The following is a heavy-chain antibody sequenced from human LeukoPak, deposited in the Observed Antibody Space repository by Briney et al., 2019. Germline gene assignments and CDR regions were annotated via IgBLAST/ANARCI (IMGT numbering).Heavy chain of an antibody. V-gene: IGHV4-39*01. CDR2: IHYRGTT. D-gene: IGHD5-18*01. J-gene: IGHJ3*02. CDR1: GGSIRSNTTCWGWDSRNY. CDR3: ARQRDTASVGAYI. Sequence: PSETLSLSSTVSGGSIRSNTTCWGWDSRNYWGWIRQPPGEGLEGIESIHYRGTTYYNPSLQSRLTISVDASKNQFSLKVTSVTATDTALYYCARQRDTASVGAYIWGQGTMVTVSS.